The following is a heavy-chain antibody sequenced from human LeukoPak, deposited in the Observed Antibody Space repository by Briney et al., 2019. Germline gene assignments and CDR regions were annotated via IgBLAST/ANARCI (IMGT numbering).Heavy chain of an antibody. V-gene: IGHV4-59*01. Sequence: SETLSLTCTVSGGSISSYYWSWIRQPPGKGLEWIGYIYHRGSTNYNPSLKSRVTISVDTSKNQFSLKLSSVTAADTAVYYCAKDGSTEPFDYWGQGTLVTVSS. J-gene: IGHJ4*02. CDR3: AKDGSTEPFDY. D-gene: IGHD1-14*01. CDR2: IYHRGST. CDR1: GGSISSYY.